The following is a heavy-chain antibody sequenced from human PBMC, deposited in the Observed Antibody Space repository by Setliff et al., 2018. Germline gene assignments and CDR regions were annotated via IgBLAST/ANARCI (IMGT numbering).Heavy chain of an antibody. Sequence: SETLSLTCAVSGGSISSSNWWSWVRQPPGKGLEWIGEIYHSGSTNYNPSLKSRVTISXXXSXXQXXXXLSSVTAADTAVYYCASELVGAPRVDYWGQGTLVTVSS. J-gene: IGHJ4*02. CDR2: IYHSGST. CDR1: GGSISSSNW. CDR3: ASELVGAPRVDY. D-gene: IGHD1-26*01. V-gene: IGHV4-4*02.